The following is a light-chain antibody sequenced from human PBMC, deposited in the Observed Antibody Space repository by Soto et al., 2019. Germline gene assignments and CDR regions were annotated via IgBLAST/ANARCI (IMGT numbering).Light chain of an antibody. J-gene: IGKJ5*01. Sequence: EIVLTQSPGTLSLSPGERATLSCRASQSVSNNYLAWYQQKPGQAPRLLIYGASNRATGIPDRFSGSGSGTEFTLTISSLQPEDFATYYCQQYGSSPITFGQGTRLEIK. CDR2: GAS. CDR1: QSVSNNY. CDR3: QQYGSSPIT. V-gene: IGKV3-20*01.